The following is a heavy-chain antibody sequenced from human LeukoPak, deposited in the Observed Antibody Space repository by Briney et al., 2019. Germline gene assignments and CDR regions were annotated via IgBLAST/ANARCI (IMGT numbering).Heavy chain of an antibody. CDR2: IKSKTDGGTT. Sequence: PGGSLRLSCAASGFTFSSYAMSWVRQAPGKGLEWVGRIKSKTDGGTTDYAAPVKGRFTISRDDSKNTLYLQMNSLKTEDTAVYYCTTPPYYYDSSGHLHWGQGTLVTVSS. V-gene: IGHV3-15*01. CDR1: GFTFSSYA. CDR3: TTPPYYYDSSGHLH. D-gene: IGHD3-22*01. J-gene: IGHJ4*02.